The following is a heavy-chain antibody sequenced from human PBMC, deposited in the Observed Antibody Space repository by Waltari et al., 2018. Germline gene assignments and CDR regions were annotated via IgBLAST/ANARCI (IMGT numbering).Heavy chain of an antibody. CDR1: GFSFSSYA. CDR3: AKAEYSNWRKIKEYFQH. CDR2: ISFDGSIT. J-gene: IGHJ1*01. Sequence: QVQLVESGGGVVQPGRSLRLSCEASGFSFSSYAMHWVRQAPGKGLEWVTVISFDGSITFDADSVKGRFTVSRDNSKNTLFLEMNSLRPEDTAVYYCAKAEYSNWRKIKEYFQHWGRGTLVTVSS. D-gene: IGHD2-21*01. V-gene: IGHV3-30*01.